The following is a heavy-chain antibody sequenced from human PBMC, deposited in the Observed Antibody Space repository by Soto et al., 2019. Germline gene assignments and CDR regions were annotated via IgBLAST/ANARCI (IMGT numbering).Heavy chain of an antibody. D-gene: IGHD2-8*01. CDR3: AKDQNGVEPYYYYGMDV. CDR2: ISWNSGSI. V-gene: IGHV3-9*01. Sequence: PGGSLRLSCAASGFTFDDYAMHWVRQAPGKGLEWVSGISWNSGSIGYADCVKGRFTISRDNAKSSLYLQMNSLSAEDTALYYCAKDQNGVEPYYYYGMDVSAQGTPVPVSS. CDR1: GFTFDDYA. J-gene: IGHJ6*02.